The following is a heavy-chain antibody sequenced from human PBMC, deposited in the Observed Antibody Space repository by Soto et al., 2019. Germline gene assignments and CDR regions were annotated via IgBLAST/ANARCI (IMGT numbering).Heavy chain of an antibody. Sequence: QVQLVQSGAEVKKPGSSVKVSCKASGGTFSSYAISWVRQAPGQGLEWMGGIIPIFGTANYAQKFQGRVTVTGDESTSTGYMELSSLRSEDTAVYYCAREFPDPRRDGCSSGGDYWGQGTLVTVFS. D-gene: IGHD6-6*01. CDR3: AREFPDPRRDGCSSGGDY. CDR1: GGTFSSYA. CDR2: IIPIFGTA. V-gene: IGHV1-69*01. J-gene: IGHJ4*02.